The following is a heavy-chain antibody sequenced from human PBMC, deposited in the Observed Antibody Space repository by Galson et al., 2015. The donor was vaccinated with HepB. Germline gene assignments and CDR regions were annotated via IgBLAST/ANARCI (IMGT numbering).Heavy chain of an antibody. D-gene: IGHD3-22*01. Sequence: SLRLSCAASGFTFSDYWMHGVRQPPGKGLVWVSRINSDGSNTNYADSVKGRFTISRDNAKNTLYLQMNSLRAEDTAVYYCARRDYYDNSGYYFWGQGTLVTVSS. CDR1: GFTFSDYW. CDR3: ARRDYYDNSGYYF. J-gene: IGHJ4*02. CDR2: INSDGSNT. V-gene: IGHV3-74*01.